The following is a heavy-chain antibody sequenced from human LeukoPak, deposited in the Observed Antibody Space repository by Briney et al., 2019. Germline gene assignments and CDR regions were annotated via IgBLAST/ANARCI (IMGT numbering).Heavy chain of an antibody. CDR1: GFTFSIYG. D-gene: IGHD3-16*01. J-gene: IGHJ4*02. CDR2: FNSGGGI. V-gene: IGHV3-23*01. Sequence: GGPLRLSCAASGFTFSIYGMTGVGKAPGKGLEGVSTFNSGGGIYYADSLKGRFTISRDNSKNTLDLQMNSLRGEGTAVYYYAKDHGDWGQRIPVT. CDR3: AKDHGD.